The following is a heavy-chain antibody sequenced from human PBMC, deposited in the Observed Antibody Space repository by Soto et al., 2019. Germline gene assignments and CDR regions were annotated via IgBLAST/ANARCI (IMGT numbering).Heavy chain of an antibody. CDR3: ARAEGSSWSYYYYGMDV. D-gene: IGHD6-13*01. V-gene: IGHV4-34*01. Sequence: PSETLSLTCAVYGRSFSGYYWSWIRQPPGKGLEWIGEINHSGSTNYNPSLKSRVTISVDTSKNQFSLKLSSVTAADTAVYYCARAEGSSWSYYYYGMDVWGQGTTVTVSS. CDR2: INHSGST. CDR1: GRSFSGYY. J-gene: IGHJ6*02.